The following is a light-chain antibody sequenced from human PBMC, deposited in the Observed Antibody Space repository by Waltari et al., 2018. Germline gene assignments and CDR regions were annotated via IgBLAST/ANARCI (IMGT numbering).Light chain of an antibody. V-gene: IGKV1-13*02. CDR2: DAS. CDR1: QGISSA. J-gene: IGKJ4*01. Sequence: AIQLTQSPSSLSASVGDRVTITGRASQGISSALAWYQQKPGEAPKLLIYDASSLESGVQSRFSGSGSGTDFTLTISSLQPEDFATYYCQQFNSYPLTFGGGTKVEIK. CDR3: QQFNSYPLT.